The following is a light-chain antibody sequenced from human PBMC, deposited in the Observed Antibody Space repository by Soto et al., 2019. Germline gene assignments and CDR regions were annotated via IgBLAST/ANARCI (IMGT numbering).Light chain of an antibody. V-gene: IGKV3-20*01. CDR3: QQYSNSPYT. CDR2: GAS. Sequence: EIVLTQSPGTLSLSPGERATLSCRASQSVSSSYLAWYQQKPGRAPRLLIYGASRRATGIPDRFSGSGSGTDFTLTISRLEPEDFAVYYCQQYSNSPYTFGQETKLEI. CDR1: QSVSSSY. J-gene: IGKJ2*01.